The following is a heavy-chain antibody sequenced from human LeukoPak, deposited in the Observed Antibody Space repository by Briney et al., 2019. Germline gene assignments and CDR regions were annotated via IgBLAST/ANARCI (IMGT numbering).Heavy chain of an antibody. CDR2: IIPIFGTG. J-gene: IGHJ4*02. D-gene: IGHD3-10*01. CDR3: ERDGGSGSLEY. Sequence: SVKVSCKASGGTFSSYAISWVRQAPGQGLEWMGGIIPIFGTGSYAQKFQGRVTITTDESTSTAYMELSSLRSEDTAVYYCERDGGSGSLEYWGQGTLVTVSS. V-gene: IGHV1-69*05. CDR1: GGTFSSYA.